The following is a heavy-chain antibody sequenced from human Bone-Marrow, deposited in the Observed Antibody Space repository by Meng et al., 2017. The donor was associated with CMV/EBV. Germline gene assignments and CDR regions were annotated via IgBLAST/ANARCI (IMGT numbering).Heavy chain of an antibody. CDR2: INHSGST. D-gene: IGHD1-26*01. J-gene: IGHJ4*02. CDR1: GGSFSGYY. CDR3: ARGRAVGAVLDY. Sequence: WETLSLTCAVYGGSFSGYYWSWIRQPPGKGLEWIGEINHSGSTNYNPSLMSRVTISVDTSKNQFSLKLSSVTAADTAVYYCARGRAVGAVLDYWGQGTLVTVSS. V-gene: IGHV4-34*01.